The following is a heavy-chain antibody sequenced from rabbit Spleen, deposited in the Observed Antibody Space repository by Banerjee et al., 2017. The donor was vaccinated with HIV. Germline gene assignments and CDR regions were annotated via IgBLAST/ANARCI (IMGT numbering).Heavy chain of an antibody. Sequence: QEQLVESGGDLVKPGASLTLTCIASGVSFSGDSFSGDSYMCWVRQAPGKGLEWIVCIDTGSSGFTYFASWAKGRFTISKTSSTTVTLQMTSLTAADTATYFCARDTGSSFSSYGMDLWGQGTLVTVS. CDR2: IDTGSSGFT. V-gene: IGHV1S45*01. CDR3: ARDTGSSFSSYGMDL. CDR1: GVSFSGDSF. D-gene: IGHD8-1*01. J-gene: IGHJ6*01.